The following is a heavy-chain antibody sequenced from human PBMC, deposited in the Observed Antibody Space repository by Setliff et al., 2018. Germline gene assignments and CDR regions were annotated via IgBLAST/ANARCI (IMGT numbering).Heavy chain of an antibody. D-gene: IGHD2-21*01. CDR3: ARGVEGEDYFYYMDV. V-gene: IGHV4-4*02. CDR1: GGSISSSNC. Sequence: SETLSLTCTVSGGSISSSNCWTWVRQPPGKGLEWIGEIYHSGSINYNPSLTSRVTMSVDKSKNQFSLKLTSVTAADTAVYYCARGVEGEDYFYYMDVWGKGNTVTVSS. CDR2: IYHSGSI. J-gene: IGHJ6*03.